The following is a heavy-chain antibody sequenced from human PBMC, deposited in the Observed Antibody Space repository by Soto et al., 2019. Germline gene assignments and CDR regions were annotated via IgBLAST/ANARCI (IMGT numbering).Heavy chain of an antibody. D-gene: IGHD2-21*01. Sequence: ASVKVSCKASGYTFTSYGISWVRQAPGQGLEWMGWISAYNGNTNYAQKLQGRVTMTTDTSTSTAYMELRSLRSDDTAVYYCAGDGEAYCGGDCNNWLDPSGQGTLVTVSS. CDR1: GYTFTSYG. J-gene: IGHJ5*02. V-gene: IGHV1-18*01. CDR3: AGDGEAYCGGDCNNWLDP. CDR2: ISAYNGNT.